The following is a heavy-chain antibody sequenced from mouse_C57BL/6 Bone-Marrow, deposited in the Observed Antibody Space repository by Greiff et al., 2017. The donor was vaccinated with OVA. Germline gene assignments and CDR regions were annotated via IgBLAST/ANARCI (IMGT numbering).Heavy chain of an antibody. V-gene: IGHV14-4*01. Sequence: VQLQQSGAELVRPGASVKLSCTASGFNIKDDYMHWVKQRPEQGLEWIGWIDPENGDTEYASKFQGKATITADTSSNTAYLQLSSLTSEDTAVYYCTYYYGSSPDDWGQGTTLTVSS. CDR3: TYYYGSSPDD. CDR2: IDPENGDT. J-gene: IGHJ2*01. D-gene: IGHD1-1*01. CDR1: GFNIKDDY.